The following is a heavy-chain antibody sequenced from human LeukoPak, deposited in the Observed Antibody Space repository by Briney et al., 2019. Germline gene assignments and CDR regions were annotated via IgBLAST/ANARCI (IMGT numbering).Heavy chain of an antibody. Sequence: PSETLSLTCTVSGGSISSSSYYWGWIRQPPGKGLEWIGSIYYSGSTYYNPSLKSRVTISVDTSKNQFSLKLSSVTAADTAVYYCARHSPLWFGGTPNWFDPWGQGTLVTVFS. CDR2: IYYSGST. D-gene: IGHD3-10*01. V-gene: IGHV4-39*01. CDR1: GGSISSSSYY. CDR3: ARHSPLWFGGTPNWFDP. J-gene: IGHJ5*02.